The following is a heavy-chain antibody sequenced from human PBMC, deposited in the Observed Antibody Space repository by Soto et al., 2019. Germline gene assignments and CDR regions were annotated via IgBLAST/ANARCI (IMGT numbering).Heavy chain of an antibody. J-gene: IGHJ3*02. Sequence: GASVKVSCKASGFTFTSSAVQWVRQARGQRLEWIGWIVVGSGNTNYAQKFQERVTITRDMSTSTAYMELSSLRSEDTAVYYCAVPHLVSYAFDIWGQGTMVTVSS. CDR2: IVVGSGNT. D-gene: IGHD6-6*01. CDR1: GFTFTSSA. V-gene: IGHV1-58*01. CDR3: AVPHLVSYAFDI.